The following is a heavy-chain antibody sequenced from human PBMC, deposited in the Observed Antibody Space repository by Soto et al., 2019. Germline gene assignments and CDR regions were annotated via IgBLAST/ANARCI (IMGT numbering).Heavy chain of an antibody. CDR1: GYTFTSYD. CDR2: MNPNSGNT. D-gene: IGHD3-22*01. J-gene: IGHJ5*02. V-gene: IGHV1-8*01. CDR3: ARKAYYYDSSGYPPLDP. Sequence: QVQLVQSGAEVKKPGASVKVSCKASGYTFTSYDINWVRQATGQGLEWMGWMNPNSGNTGYAQKFQGRVTMTRNTSISTAYMELSSLRSEDTALYYCARKAYYYDSSGYPPLDPWGQGTLVTVSS.